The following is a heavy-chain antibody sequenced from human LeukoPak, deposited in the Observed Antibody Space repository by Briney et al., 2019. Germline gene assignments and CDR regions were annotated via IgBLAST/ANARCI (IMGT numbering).Heavy chain of an antibody. CDR1: GYTFTAYY. Sequence: ASVKVSRKASGYTFTAYYMHWVRQAPGQGLEWMGWINPNSGGTKYAQKFQGRVTMTRDTSSSTAYMELSSLRLDDTAVYYCARAEAIDYWGQGTLVTVSS. CDR2: INPNSGGT. CDR3: ARAEAIDY. J-gene: IGHJ4*02. D-gene: IGHD5-12*01. V-gene: IGHV1-2*02.